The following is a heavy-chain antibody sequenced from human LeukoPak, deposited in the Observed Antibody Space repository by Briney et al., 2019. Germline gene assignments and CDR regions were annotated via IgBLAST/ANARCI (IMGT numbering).Heavy chain of an antibody. Sequence: KPSETLSLTCAVYGVSFSGYYWSWIRQPPGKGLEWIGEINHSGSTNYNPSLKSRVTISVDTSKNQFSLKLSSVTAADTAVYYCARGGFTTFRYYYDSSGGNFDYWGQGTLVTVSS. V-gene: IGHV4-34*01. D-gene: IGHD3-22*01. CDR3: ARGGFTTFRYYYDSSGGNFDY. CDR2: INHSGST. J-gene: IGHJ4*02. CDR1: GVSFSGYY.